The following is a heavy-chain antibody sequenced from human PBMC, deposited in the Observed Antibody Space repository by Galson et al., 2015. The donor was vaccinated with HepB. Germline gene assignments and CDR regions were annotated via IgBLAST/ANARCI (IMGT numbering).Heavy chain of an antibody. CDR3: AKDIVVVPAVRGDWFDP. CDR1: GFTFSSYA. D-gene: IGHD2-2*01. V-gene: IGHV3-23*01. Sequence: SLRLSCAASGFTFSSYAMSWVRQAPGKGLEWVSAISGSGGSTYYADSVKGRFTISRDNSKNTLYLQMNSLRAEDTAVYYCAKDIVVVPAVRGDWFDPWGQGTLVTVSS. CDR2: ISGSGGST. J-gene: IGHJ5*02.